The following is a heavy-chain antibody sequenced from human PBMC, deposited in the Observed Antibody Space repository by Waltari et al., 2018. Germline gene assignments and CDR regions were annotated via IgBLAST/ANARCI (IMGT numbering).Heavy chain of an antibody. V-gene: IGHV1-2*02. D-gene: IGHD3-3*01. CDR2: INPKSVAT. CDR3: ARDLFPNFWSGYGFDI. Sequence: QVHLVQSGAEVKKPGASVRVSCKTSGYTFSDYYIYWVRQAPGQGLEWMGCINPKSVATNPAQKFQGRVTLTRDTSTSTVYMELRGLTSDDTAIYYCARDLFPNFWSGYGFDIWGQGTKVTVSS. J-gene: IGHJ3*02. CDR1: GYTFSDYY.